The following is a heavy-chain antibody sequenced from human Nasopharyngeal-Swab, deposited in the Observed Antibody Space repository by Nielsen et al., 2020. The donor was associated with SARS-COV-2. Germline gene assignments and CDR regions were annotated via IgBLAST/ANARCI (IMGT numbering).Heavy chain of an antibody. CDR3: ARNQLLGSYYYYGMDV. J-gene: IGHJ6*02. CDR2: ISSSSSYI. V-gene: IGHV3-21*01. Sequence: GESLKISCAASGFTFSSYSMNWVRQAPGKGLEWVSSISSSSSYIYYADSVKGRFTISRDNAKNSLYLQMNSLRAEDTAVYYCARNQLLGSYYYYGMDVWGQGTTVTSP. D-gene: IGHD2-2*01. CDR1: GFTFSSYS.